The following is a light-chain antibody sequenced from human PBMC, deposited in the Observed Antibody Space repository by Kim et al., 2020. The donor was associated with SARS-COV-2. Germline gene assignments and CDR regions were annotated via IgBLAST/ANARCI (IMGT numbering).Light chain of an antibody. V-gene: IGKV3-15*01. CDR2: GAS. J-gene: IGKJ5*01. CDR1: QSVSSN. Sequence: SPGERASLPCRASQSVSSNLAWYQQKPGQAPRLLIYGASTRATGIPARFSGSGSGTEFTLTISSLQSEDFAVYYCQHYNNWPPITFGQGTRLEIK. CDR3: QHYNNWPPIT.